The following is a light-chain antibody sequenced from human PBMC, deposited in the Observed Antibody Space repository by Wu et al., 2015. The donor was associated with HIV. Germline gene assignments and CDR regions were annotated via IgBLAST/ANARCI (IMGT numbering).Light chain of an antibody. Sequence: DIQMTQSPSSLSASVGDRVTITCRASQSISNYLNWYQQKPGKAPKLLIFLSSSLQSGVPSRFSGSGSGTDFTLTISSLQPEDFATYYCQQSYRIPPTFGQGTKVEIK. CDR1: QSISNY. CDR3: QQSYRIPPT. CDR2: LSS. J-gene: IGKJ1*01. V-gene: IGKV1-39*01.